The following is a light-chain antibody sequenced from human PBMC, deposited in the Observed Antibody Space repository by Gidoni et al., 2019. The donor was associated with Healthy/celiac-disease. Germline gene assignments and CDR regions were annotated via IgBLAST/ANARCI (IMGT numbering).Light chain of an antibody. CDR3: QAWDSSFVV. CDR2: QDS. J-gene: IGLJ2*01. V-gene: IGLV3-1*01. Sequence: SDELTQPPSVTVSPGQTASNTCSGDKLGDKYACWYQQKPGQSPVLVIYQDSKRPSGIPERFSGSNSGNTATLTISGTQAMDEADYYCQAWDSSFVVFGGGTKLSVL. CDR1: KLGDKY.